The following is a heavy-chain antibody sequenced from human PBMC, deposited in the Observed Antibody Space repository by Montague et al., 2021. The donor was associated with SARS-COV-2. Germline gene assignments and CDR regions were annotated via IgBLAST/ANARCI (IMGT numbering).Heavy chain of an antibody. Sequence: SLRLSCAASGFTFSSYWMHWVRQAPGKGLVWVSCINSDGSITTYADSVKGRLTISRDNAKNTVYRQMNSLRAEDTAVYYCVRPPRGGYNYPFDYWGLGTLVTVSS. CDR3: VRPPRGGYNYPFDY. CDR1: GFTFSSYW. D-gene: IGHD5-24*01. J-gene: IGHJ4*02. CDR2: INSDGSIT. V-gene: IGHV3-74*01.